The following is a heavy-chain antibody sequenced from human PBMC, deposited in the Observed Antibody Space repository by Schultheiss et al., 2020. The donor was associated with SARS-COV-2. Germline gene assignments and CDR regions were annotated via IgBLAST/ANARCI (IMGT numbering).Heavy chain of an antibody. V-gene: IGHV4-61*08. Sequence: SETLSLTCTVSGGSISSGGHYWSWIRQHPGKGLEWIGYIYYSGSTYYNPSLKSRVTISVDTSKNQFSLKLSSVTAADTAVYYCARFVVVPAAHRQGFDPWGQGTLVTVSS. D-gene: IGHD2-2*01. CDR1: GGSISSGGHY. CDR3: ARFVVVPAAHRQGFDP. J-gene: IGHJ5*02. CDR2: IYYSGST.